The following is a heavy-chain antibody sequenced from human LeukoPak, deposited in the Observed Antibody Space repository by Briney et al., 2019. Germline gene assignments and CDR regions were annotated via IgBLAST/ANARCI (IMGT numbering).Heavy chain of an antibody. CDR1: GFTFSVYA. J-gene: IGHJ6*02. D-gene: IGHD3-16*01. CDR3: ARGAEVWDAQPDYYNGVDV. Sequence: GGSLRLSCAASGFTFSVYAMHWVRQTPGKGLEWVGVIWTDENNKHYADSVKGRFTISRDNTKSTVYLQMNSLRVEDTALYYCARGAEVWDAQPDYYNGVDVWGQGATVTVSS. V-gene: IGHV3-33*01. CDR2: IWTDENNK.